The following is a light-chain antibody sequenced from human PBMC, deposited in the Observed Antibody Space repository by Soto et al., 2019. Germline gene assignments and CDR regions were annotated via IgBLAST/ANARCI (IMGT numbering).Light chain of an antibody. CDR2: GAS. Sequence: EIVLTQSPGTLSLSPGERATLSCRASQSVGRNYLAWYQQKPGQAPRLLIHGASSRATGIPDRFSGSGSGTDFTLTISRLEPEDFTVYYCQQYASSPLTFGGGTEVEIK. CDR3: QQYASSPLT. V-gene: IGKV3-20*01. J-gene: IGKJ4*01. CDR1: QSVGRNY.